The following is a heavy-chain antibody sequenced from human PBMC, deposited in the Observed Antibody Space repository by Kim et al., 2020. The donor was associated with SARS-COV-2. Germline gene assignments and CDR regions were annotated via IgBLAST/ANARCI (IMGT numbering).Heavy chain of an antibody. CDR2: IRSKAYGGTT. D-gene: IGHD2-15*01. J-gene: IGHJ4*02. CDR1: GFTFGDYA. Sequence: GGSLRLSCTASGFTFGDYAMSWFRQAPGKGLEWVGFIRSKAYGGTTEYAASVKGRFTISRDDSKSIAYLQMNSLKTEDTAVYYCTRALGYCSGGSCYGFDYWGQGTLVTVSS. CDR3: TRALGYCSGGSCYGFDY. V-gene: IGHV3-49*03.